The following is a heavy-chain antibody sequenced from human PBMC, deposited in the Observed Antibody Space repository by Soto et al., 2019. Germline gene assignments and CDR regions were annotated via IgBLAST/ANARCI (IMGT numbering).Heavy chain of an antibody. CDR1: GGSFRGYY. CDR2: INHSGST. CDR3: ARARGYSSRNRYFQH. V-gene: IGHV4-34*01. J-gene: IGHJ1*01. D-gene: IGHD6-13*01. Sequence: QVQLQQWGAGLLKPSETLSLTCAVYGGSFRGYYWSWIRQPPGKGLEWIGEINHSGSTNYNPSLQSLATISVDTSMNQSSLKQSSVTAADTAVYYCARARGYSSRNRYFQHWGQGTLVTFSS.